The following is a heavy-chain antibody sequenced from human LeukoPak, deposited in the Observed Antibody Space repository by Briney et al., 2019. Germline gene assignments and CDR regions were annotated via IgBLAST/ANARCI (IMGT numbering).Heavy chain of an antibody. D-gene: IGHD2-8*01. Sequence: GGSLRLSCAASGFTVDSNYLSWVRQAPGKGLEWVANIKEDGSEKNYADSVKGRFTISRDNAKNSLYLQMNSLRAEDTAVYYCARDRGMVGQFDPWGQGTLVTVSS. J-gene: IGHJ5*02. CDR2: IKEDGSEK. V-gene: IGHV3-7*01. CDR1: GFTVDSNY. CDR3: ARDRGMVGQFDP.